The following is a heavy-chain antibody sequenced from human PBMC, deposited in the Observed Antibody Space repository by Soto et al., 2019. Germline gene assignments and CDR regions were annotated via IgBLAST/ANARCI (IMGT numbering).Heavy chain of an antibody. V-gene: IGHV1-3*01. Sequence: ASVKVSCKASGYTFTSYAMHWVRQAPGQRLEWMGWINAGNGNTKYSQKFQGRVTITRDTSASTAYMELSSLRSEDTAVYYCARDGDFSASGIYYYYYYMDVWGKGTTVTVSS. CDR3: ARDGDFSASGIYYYYYYMDV. D-gene: IGHD4-17*01. J-gene: IGHJ6*03. CDR2: INAGNGNT. CDR1: GYTFTSYA.